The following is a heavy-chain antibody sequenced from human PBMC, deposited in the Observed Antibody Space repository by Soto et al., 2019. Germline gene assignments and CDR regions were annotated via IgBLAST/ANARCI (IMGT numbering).Heavy chain of an antibody. CDR1: GGTFSSYA. Sequence: SVKVSCKASGGTFSSYAISWVRQAPGQGLEWMGGIIPIFGTANYAQKFQGRVTITADESTSTAYMELSSLRSEDTAVYYCARSPSWGGYYYYGMDVWGQGTTVTVSS. J-gene: IGHJ6*02. V-gene: IGHV1-69*13. D-gene: IGHD3-16*01. CDR3: ARSPSWGGYYYYGMDV. CDR2: IIPIFGTA.